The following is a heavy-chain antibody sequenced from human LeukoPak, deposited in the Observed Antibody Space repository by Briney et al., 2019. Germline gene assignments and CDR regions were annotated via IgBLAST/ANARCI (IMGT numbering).Heavy chain of an antibody. CDR1: GFTFSIYD. V-gene: IGHV3-13*01. J-gene: IGHJ2*01. CDR2: IGTAGDT. CDR3: ARVVTPPGDWYFDL. D-gene: IGHD7-27*01. Sequence: TGGSLRLSCAASGFTFSIYDMHWVRQETGKGPEWVLGIGTAGDTYYPGSVKGRFTISRENAKNSLYLQMNSLRVGDTAVYYCARVVTPPGDWYFDLWGRGTLVTVSS.